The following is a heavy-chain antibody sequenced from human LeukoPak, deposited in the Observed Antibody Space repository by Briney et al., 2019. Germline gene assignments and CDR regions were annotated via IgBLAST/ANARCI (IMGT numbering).Heavy chain of an antibody. CDR2: MNHRGRA. CDR3: APLRGATVAHNLFDP. D-gene: IGHD1-26*01. Sequence: SETLSLTCAVYGGSFSGYYWTWVRQPQGKGGEWVGEMNHRGRANYNPSLKGRVTISVEKSKKQCSRRRRDGNAADTAGYYCAPLRGATVAHNLFDPWGQGTLVPVSS. CDR1: GGSFSGYY. J-gene: IGHJ5*02. V-gene: IGHV4-34*01.